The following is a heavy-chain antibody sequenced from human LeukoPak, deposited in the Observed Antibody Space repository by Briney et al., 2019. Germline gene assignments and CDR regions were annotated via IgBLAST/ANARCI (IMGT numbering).Heavy chain of an antibody. J-gene: IGHJ4*02. V-gene: IGHV4-4*07. CDR2: IYTSGST. CDR1: GGSISSYY. Sequence: SETLSLTCTVSGGSISSYYWSWIRQPAGKGLEWIGRIYTSGSTNYNPPLKSRVTMSVDTSKNQFSLKLSSVTAADTAVYYCARGGDGSGYYSYYFDYWGQGTLVTVSS. CDR3: ARGGDGSGYYSYYFDY. D-gene: IGHD3-22*01.